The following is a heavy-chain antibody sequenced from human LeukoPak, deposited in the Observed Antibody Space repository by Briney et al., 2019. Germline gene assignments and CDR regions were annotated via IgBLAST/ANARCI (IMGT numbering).Heavy chain of an antibody. V-gene: IGHV1-8*01. Sequence: GASVKVSCKASGYTFTSYDINWVRQATGQGLEWMGWMNPNSGNTGYAQKFQGRVTMTRNTSISTAYMELSSLRSEDTAVYYCARRRGPMVRGVIDFDYWGQGTLVTVSS. J-gene: IGHJ4*02. CDR2: MNPNSGNT. CDR1: GYTFTSYD. D-gene: IGHD3-10*01. CDR3: ARRRGPMVRGVIDFDY.